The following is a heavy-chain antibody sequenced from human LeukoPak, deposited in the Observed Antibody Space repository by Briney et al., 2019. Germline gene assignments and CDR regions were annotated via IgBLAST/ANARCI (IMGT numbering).Heavy chain of an antibody. J-gene: IGHJ4*02. D-gene: IGHD3-3*01. CDR3: ARDRVTIFGAVAYYFDY. CDR1: GFTFSSYA. V-gene: IGHV3-30*01. CDR2: ISYDGSNK. Sequence: PGGSLRLSCAASGFTFSSYAMHWVRQAPGKGLEWVAVISYDGSNKYYADSVKGRFTISRDNSKNTLYLQMNSLRAEDTAVYYCARDRVTIFGAVAYYFDYWGQGTLVTVSS.